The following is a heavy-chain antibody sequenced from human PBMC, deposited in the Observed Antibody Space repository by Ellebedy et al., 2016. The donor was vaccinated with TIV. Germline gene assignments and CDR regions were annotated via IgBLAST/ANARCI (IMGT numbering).Heavy chain of an antibody. V-gene: IGHV5-51*01. CDR2: IYVGDSDT. CDR1: GDSFNSYW. J-gene: IGHJ5*02. D-gene: IGHD3-10*01. CDR3: ARHGVRATIAWFDP. Sequence: GESLKISCKGSGDSFNSYWIGWVRSLPGKGLEWIGIIYVGDSDTRYIPSFQGQVTIAADKSTSTAYLQWSSLKASDTAMYYCARHGVRATIAWFDPWGQGTLVTGSS.